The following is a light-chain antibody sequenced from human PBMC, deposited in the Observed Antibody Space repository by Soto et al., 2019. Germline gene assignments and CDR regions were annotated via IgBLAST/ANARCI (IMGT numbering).Light chain of an antibody. CDR1: SSNIVAGYD. V-gene: IGLV1-40*01. CDR2: GNS. Sequence: QSLLTQPPSVSGAPGQRFTISFTGSSSNIVAGYDVHWYPQLPGTAPKLLLYGNSNRPSGAPDRFSGSKSGTSASLAITGLQPEDEADYYCQSYDSSLSGSNVFGTGTKVPVL. J-gene: IGLJ1*01. CDR3: QSYDSSLSGSNV.